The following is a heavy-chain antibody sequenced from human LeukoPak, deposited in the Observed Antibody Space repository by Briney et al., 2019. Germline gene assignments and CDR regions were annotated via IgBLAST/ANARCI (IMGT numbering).Heavy chain of an antibody. V-gene: IGHV3-74*01. J-gene: IGHJ4*02. CDR3: ARSGTGYGDYDGFDY. D-gene: IGHD4-17*01. Sequence: PGGSLRLSCAASGFTFSSYWMHWVRQPLGKGLVWVSRINPDGSTTNYADSVKGRFTISRDNSQNTLYLQMNSLRAEDTAVYYCARSGTGYGDYDGFDYWGQGTLVTVSS. CDR2: INPDGSTT. CDR1: GFTFSSYW.